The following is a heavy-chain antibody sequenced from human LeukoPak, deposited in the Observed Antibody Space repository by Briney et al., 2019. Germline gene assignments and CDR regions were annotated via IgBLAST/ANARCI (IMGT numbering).Heavy chain of an antibody. CDR2: IYYSGST. CDR3: ARVDFWSDYFFDF. J-gene: IGHJ4*02. Sequence: SETLSLTCTVSGGSISSGDYYWSWIRQPPGKGLEWIGYIYYSGSTYYNPSLKSRVTISVDTSKNQFSLKLSSVTAADTAVYYCARVDFWSDYFFDFWGQGTLVTVSS. CDR1: GGSISSGDYY. V-gene: IGHV4-30-4*08. D-gene: IGHD3-3*01.